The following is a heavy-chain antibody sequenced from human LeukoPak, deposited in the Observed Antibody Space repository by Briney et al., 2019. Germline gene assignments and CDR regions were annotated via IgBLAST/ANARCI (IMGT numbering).Heavy chain of an antibody. D-gene: IGHD2-21*02. V-gene: IGHV3-23*01. CDR1: GFTFRNYG. CDR3: AKEGHIVVVTAPNFDY. Sequence: GGSLRLSCAASGFTFRNYGMSWVRQAPGKGLEWVSAISGSGVSTYYADSVKGRFTISRDNSKNTLYLQMNSLRAEDTAVYYCAKEGHIVVVTAPNFDYWGQGTLVTVSS. J-gene: IGHJ4*02. CDR2: ISGSGVST.